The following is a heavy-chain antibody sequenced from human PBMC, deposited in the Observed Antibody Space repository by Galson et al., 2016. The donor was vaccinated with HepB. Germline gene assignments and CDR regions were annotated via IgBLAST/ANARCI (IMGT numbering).Heavy chain of an antibody. CDR1: GFTFSDYW. Sequence: SLRLSCAASGFTFSDYWMTWVRQAPGKGLEWVAYTNCSGSVNYYVDSVKGRFTISRDNPNNSLYLQMNSLRAEDTAAYFCASGCGIDCGQGDPVTVSS. V-gene: IGHV3-7*01. CDR3: ASGCGID. CDR2: TNCSGSVN. D-gene: IGHD6-19*01. J-gene: IGHJ1*01.